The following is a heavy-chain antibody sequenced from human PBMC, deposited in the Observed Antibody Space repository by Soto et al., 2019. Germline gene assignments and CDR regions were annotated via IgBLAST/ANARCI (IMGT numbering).Heavy chain of an antibody. CDR2: ISFDGSKK. CDR3: AKGRYNFNS. CDR1: GFTFSSHN. Sequence: GGSLRLSCAASGFTFSSHNMHWVRQAPGEGLEWVAVISFDGSKKYYADSVKGRFTISRDNSKNTLSLLMNSLGAEDTAVYYCAKGRYNFNSWGQGSLVTVSS. V-gene: IGHV3-30*18. D-gene: IGHD1-20*01. J-gene: IGHJ5*02.